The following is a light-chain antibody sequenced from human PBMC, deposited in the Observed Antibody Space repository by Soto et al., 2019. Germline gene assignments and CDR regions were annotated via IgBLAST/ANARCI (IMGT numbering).Light chain of an antibody. CDR2: QAS. V-gene: IGKV1-5*03. CDR3: QQYSSHST. Sequence: DIRMTQSPFTLSASVGDRVTVTCRASQSTRSYLACYQQKPGKAPKLLIYQASSLENGVPSRFSGSGSGTEFSLTISSLQPDDFATYYCQQYSSHSTFGQG. J-gene: IGKJ1*01. CDR1: QSTRSY.